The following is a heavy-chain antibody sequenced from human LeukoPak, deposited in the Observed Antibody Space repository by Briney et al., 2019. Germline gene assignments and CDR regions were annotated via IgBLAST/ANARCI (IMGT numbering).Heavy chain of an antibody. V-gene: IGHV3-23*01. CDR3: AKLPRWELRYYYYYMDV. CDR2: ISGSGGST. Sequence: GGSLRLSCAASGFTFSSYAISWVRQAPGKGLEWVSAISGSGGSTYYADSVKGRFTISRDNSKNTLYLQMNSLRAEDTAVYYCAKLPRWELRYYYYYMDVWGKGTTVTVSS. CDR1: GFTFSSYA. D-gene: IGHD1-26*01. J-gene: IGHJ6*03.